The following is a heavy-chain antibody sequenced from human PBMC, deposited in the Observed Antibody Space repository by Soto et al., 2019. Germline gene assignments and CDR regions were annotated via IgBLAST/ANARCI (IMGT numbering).Heavy chain of an antibody. J-gene: IGHJ4*02. CDR2: IIPILGIA. CDR3: SREPYYYGSGSYFDY. D-gene: IGHD3-10*01. Sequence: ASVKVSCKASGGTFSSYAISWVRQAAGKGLEWMGGIIPILGIANYAQKLQGRVKINADKSTSTAYLELSSLISEDTAVYYCSREPYYYGSGSYFDYWGQGTLVTVSS. V-gene: IGHV1-69*10. CDR1: GGTFSSYA.